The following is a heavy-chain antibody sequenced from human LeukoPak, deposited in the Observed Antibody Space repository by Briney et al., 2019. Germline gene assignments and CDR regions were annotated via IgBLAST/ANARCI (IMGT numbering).Heavy chain of an antibody. V-gene: IGHV3-74*03. CDR2: INGDGSST. CDR3: ARDWAYCSGSSCPNY. J-gene: IGHJ4*02. CDR1: GFTFSSYW. Sequence: GGSLRLSCAASGFTFSSYWMHWVRQVPGKGLVWVSRINGDGSSTTYVASVKGRFTISRDNAKNTLYLQMNTLRAEDTAVYYCARDWAYCSGSSCPNYWGQGTLVTVSS. D-gene: IGHD2-15*01.